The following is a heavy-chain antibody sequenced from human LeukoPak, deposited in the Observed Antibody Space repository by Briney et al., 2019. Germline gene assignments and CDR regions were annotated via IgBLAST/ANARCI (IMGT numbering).Heavy chain of an antibody. Sequence: SETLSLACTVSGGSISSGSYYWSWIRQPAGKGLEWIGRIYTSGSTNYNPSLKSRVTISVDTSKNQFSLKLSSVTAADTAVYYCARSYDSSGQYYYSYYYMDVWGNGTTVTVSS. CDR3: ARSYDSSGQYYYSYYYMDV. D-gene: IGHD3-22*01. V-gene: IGHV4-61*02. CDR2: IYTSGST. J-gene: IGHJ6*03. CDR1: GGSISSGSYY.